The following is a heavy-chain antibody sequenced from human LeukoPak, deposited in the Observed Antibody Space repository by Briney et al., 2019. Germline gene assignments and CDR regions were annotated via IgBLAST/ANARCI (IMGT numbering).Heavy chain of an antibody. V-gene: IGHV3-21*01. CDR3: AKDLQDGNYMDV. CDR1: GFTFSSYS. CDR2: ISSSSSYI. D-gene: IGHD1-14*01. Sequence: GGSLRLSCAASGFTFSSYSMNWVRQAPGKGLEWVSSISSSSSYIYYADSVKGRFTISRDNAKNSLYLQMNSLRAEDTAVYYCAKDLQDGNYMDVWGKGTTVTVSS. J-gene: IGHJ6*03.